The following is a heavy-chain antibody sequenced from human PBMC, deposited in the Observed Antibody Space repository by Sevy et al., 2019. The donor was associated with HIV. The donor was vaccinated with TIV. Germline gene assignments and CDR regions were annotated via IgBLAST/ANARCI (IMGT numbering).Heavy chain of an antibody. Sequence: SETLSLTCAVSGGSIRSGDYYWSWIRQPPGKGLEWIGYISYSGSTYYNPSLKSRVTISEDTSKTQFSLKLGSVTAADTAVYYCARGGVRFLEWLPPDYWGQGTLVTVSS. J-gene: IGHJ4*02. CDR2: ISYSGST. CDR1: GGSIRSGDYY. D-gene: IGHD3-3*01. CDR3: ARGGVRFLEWLPPDY. V-gene: IGHV4-30-4*01.